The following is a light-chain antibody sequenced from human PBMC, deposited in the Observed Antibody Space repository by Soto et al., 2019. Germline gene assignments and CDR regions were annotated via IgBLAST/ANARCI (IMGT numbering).Light chain of an antibody. Sequence: DIQMTQSPSSLSASVGDRVTITCRESQGISNYLAWYQQKPGKVPKLLIYAASTLQSGVPSRFSGSGSGTGFTLTISSLQPEDVATYYCQKYNSALFTFGPGTKVDIK. CDR1: QGISNY. J-gene: IGKJ3*01. CDR2: AAS. CDR3: QKYNSALFT. V-gene: IGKV1-27*01.